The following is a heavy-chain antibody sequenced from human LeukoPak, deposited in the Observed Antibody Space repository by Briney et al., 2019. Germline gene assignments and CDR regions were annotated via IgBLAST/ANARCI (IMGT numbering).Heavy chain of an antibody. Sequence: GGSLRLSCAASGFTFSSYAMHWVRQAPGKGLEWVASIKQDGSEKYYVDSVKGRFTISRDNAKKSLYLQMNSLRAEDTAVYYCARDKSAGADTGSSFYHWGQGALVTVSS. CDR1: GFTFSSYA. V-gene: IGHV3-7*03. D-gene: IGHD3-10*01. CDR2: IKQDGSEK. J-gene: IGHJ5*02. CDR3: ARDKSAGADTGSSFYH.